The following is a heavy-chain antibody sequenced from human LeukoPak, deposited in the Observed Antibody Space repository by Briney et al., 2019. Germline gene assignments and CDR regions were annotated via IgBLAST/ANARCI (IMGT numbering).Heavy chain of an antibody. V-gene: IGHV4-61*02. CDR1: GGSISSGSYY. CDR3: ARARYYGSGSYSSRVALSYSYYYYMDV. D-gene: IGHD3-10*01. Sequence: PSETLSLTCTVSGGSISSGSYYWSWIRQPAGKGLEWIGRIYTSGSTNYNPSLKSRVTISVDTSKNQFSLKLSSVTAADTAVYYCARARYYGSGSYSSRVALSYSYYYYMDVWGKGTTVTISS. J-gene: IGHJ6*03. CDR2: IYTSGST.